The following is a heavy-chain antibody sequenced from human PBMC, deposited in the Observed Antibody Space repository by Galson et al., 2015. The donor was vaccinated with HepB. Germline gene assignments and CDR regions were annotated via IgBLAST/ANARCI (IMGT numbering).Heavy chain of an antibody. CDR3: ARGQGGSVGRYFDPQPLDY. V-gene: IGHV1-46*01. D-gene: IGHD3-9*01. J-gene: IGHJ4*02. CDR2: INPSGGST. CDR1: GYTFTSYY. Sequence: SVKASCKASGYTFTSYYMHWVRQAPGQGLEWMGIINPSGGSTSYAQKFQGRVTMTRDTSTSTVYMELSSLRSEDTAVYYCARGQGGSVGRYFDPQPLDYWGQGTLVTVSS.